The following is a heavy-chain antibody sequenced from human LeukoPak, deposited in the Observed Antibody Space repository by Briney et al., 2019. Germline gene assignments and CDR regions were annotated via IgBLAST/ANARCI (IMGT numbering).Heavy chain of an antibody. CDR3: ARVSDSLGGSGP. Sequence: GGSLRLSCAASGFTFSSYSMNWVRQAPGKGLEWVSSISSSSSYINYADSVKGRFTISRDNAKNSLYLQMNSLRAEDTAVYYCARVSDSLGGSGPWGQGTLVTVSS. D-gene: IGHD3-10*01. CDR1: GFTFSSYS. CDR2: ISSSSSYI. J-gene: IGHJ5*02. V-gene: IGHV3-21*01.